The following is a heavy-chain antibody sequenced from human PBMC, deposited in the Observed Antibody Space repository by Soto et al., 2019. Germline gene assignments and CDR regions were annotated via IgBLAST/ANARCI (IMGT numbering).Heavy chain of an antibody. J-gene: IGHJ4*02. CDR3: AKNQFSLKLTSVTAADTAVYYCSRGILV. V-gene: IGHV4-31*01. D-gene: IGHD6-19*01. CDR1: AGSINSGRYS. Sequence: QVQLQESGPGLVKPSQTLSLTCTVSAGSINSGRYSSSWIRQHTGRVLAWIGCIAYGGSISDNPSPGQGLEGSGFISYGGSTSYNPSLKSRVTISVDTAKNQFSLKLTSVTAADTAVYYCSRGILVWGQGALIAVSS. CDR2: IAYGGSI.